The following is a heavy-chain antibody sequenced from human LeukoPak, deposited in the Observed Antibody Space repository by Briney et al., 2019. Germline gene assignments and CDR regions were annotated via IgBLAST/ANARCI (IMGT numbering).Heavy chain of an antibody. CDR1: GFTFITYA. V-gene: IGHV3-30*04. J-gene: IGHJ4*02. CDR2: ISDDGSNK. Sequence: PGGSLRLSCAASGFTFITYAMHWVRQAPGKGLEWVAVISDDGSNKSYADSVKGRFTISRDNSKNTLYLQMNSLRPEDAAVYFCASSRGYSDYDSDYWGQGTLVTVSS. D-gene: IGHD5-12*01. CDR3: ASSRGYSDYDSDY.